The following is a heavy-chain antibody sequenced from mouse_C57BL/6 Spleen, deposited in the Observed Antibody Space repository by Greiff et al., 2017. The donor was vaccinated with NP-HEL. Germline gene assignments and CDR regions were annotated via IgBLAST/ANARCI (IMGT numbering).Heavy chain of an antibody. J-gene: IGHJ3*01. CDR1: GYTFTDYY. Sequence: EVQLQQSGPELVKPGASVKISCKASGYTFTDYYMNWVKQSHGKSLEWIGDINPNNGGTSYNQKFKGKATLTVDKSSSTAYMELRSLTSEDSAVYYCAREGLDSSPLFAYWGQGTLVTVSA. V-gene: IGHV1-26*01. D-gene: IGHD3-2*01. CDR2: INPNNGGT. CDR3: AREGLDSSPLFAY.